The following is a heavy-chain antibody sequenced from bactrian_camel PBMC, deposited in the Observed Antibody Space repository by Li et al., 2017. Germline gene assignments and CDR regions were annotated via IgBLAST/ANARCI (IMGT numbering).Heavy chain of an antibody. CDR3: AGVERERLCRWTEFSY. J-gene: IGHJ4*01. CDR1: GFTYSSGSC. D-gene: IGHD4*01. Sequence: QAGGSLKVSCTASGFTYSSGSCMAWFRQAPGKERERVATIYRDNGYTSYADSVKGRFTISQDNAKNTVSLQMDSLRPEDTAMYYCAGVERERLCRWTEFSYWGQGTQVTVS. V-gene: IGHV3S25*01. CDR2: IYRDNGYT.